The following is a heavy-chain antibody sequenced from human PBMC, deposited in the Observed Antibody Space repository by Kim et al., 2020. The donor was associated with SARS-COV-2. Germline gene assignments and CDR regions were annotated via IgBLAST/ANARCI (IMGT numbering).Heavy chain of an antibody. J-gene: IGHJ4*02. Sequence: GGSLRLSCVASGFTFVSYEMNWVRQAPGKGLEWVSYISSSGSSIYYADSVKGRFTLSRDNAKNSLFLQMNSLRAEDTAGYYCASGSKYWGQGTLVTVSS. CDR1: GFTFVSYE. CDR3: ASGSKY. D-gene: IGHD1-26*01. V-gene: IGHV3-48*03. CDR2: ISSSGSSI.